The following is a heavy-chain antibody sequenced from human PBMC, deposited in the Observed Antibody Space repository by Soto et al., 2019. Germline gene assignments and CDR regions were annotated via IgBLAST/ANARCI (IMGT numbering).Heavy chain of an antibody. V-gene: IGHV1-3*01. J-gene: IGHJ6*02. CDR2: INAGNGIT. Sequence: ASVKVSCKASGYIFDSCAMHWVRQAPCQRLEWMGWINAGNGITKYSQKFQGRVTITRDTSASTAYMELSSQRFEDTAVYYCACDRDPDSEYYDYYYGMDAWGEGTMVAVPS. CDR3: ACDRDPDSEYYDYYYGMDA. CDR1: GYIFDSCA. D-gene: IGHD3-10*01.